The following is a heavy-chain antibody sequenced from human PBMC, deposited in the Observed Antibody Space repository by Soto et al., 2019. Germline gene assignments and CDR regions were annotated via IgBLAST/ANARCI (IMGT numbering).Heavy chain of an antibody. D-gene: IGHD3-22*01. Sequence: PSETLSLTCTVSGGSVNSGSYYWSWIRQPPGKGLEWIGYIYYSGSTNYNPSLKSRVTMSLDTSKNQFSLKLSSVTAADTAVHYCARGSWYYDSSGYLDYWGRGALVTVSS. CDR2: IYYSGST. J-gene: IGHJ4*02. CDR3: ARGSWYYDSSGYLDY. V-gene: IGHV4-61*01. CDR1: GGSVNSGSYY.